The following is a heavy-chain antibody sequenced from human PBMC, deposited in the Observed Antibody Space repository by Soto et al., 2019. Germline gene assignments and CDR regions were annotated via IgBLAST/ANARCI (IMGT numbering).Heavy chain of an antibody. V-gene: IGHV4-34*01. Sequence: QVQLQQWGAGLLKPSETLSLTCAVYGGSFSGYYWSWIRQPPGKGLEWIGEINHSGSTNYNPSLKSRFTISVDPSKNHFSLKLSSVTAADTAVYYCAKLVVVAANENWFDPWGQGTLVTVSS. CDR1: GGSFSGYY. D-gene: IGHD2-15*01. J-gene: IGHJ5*02. CDR3: AKLVVVAANENWFDP. CDR2: INHSGST.